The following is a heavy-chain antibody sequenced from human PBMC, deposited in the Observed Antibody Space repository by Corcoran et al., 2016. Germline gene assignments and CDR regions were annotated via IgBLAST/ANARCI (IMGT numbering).Heavy chain of an antibody. D-gene: IGHD1-20*01. CDR3: ARVPAITARGIMDV. Sequence: QVQLVQSGAEVKKPGSSVKVSCKTSGGTFNSYAINWVRQAPGQGLEWMGGIIPIFGTASYAQKFRGRVTITADESTSTAYMELSSLRSEDTAVYYCARVPAITARGIMDVWGQGTTVTVSS. CDR1: GGTFNSYA. J-gene: IGHJ6*02. CDR2: IIPIFGTA. V-gene: IGHV1-69*01.